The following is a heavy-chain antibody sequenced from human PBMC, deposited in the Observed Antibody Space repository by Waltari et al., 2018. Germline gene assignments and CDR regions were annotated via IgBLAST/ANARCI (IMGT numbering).Heavy chain of an antibody. V-gene: IGHV4-34*01. D-gene: IGHD2-21*01. CDR2: ITHSGST. CDR3: ARRGYCGIDCYSNYFDF. J-gene: IGHJ4*02. CDR1: GGSFNFYY. Sequence: QVLLQQWGAGLLKPSETLSLTCAVYGGSFNFYYWSWSRQPPGEGLEWCGEITHSGSTNYNPSLKCRVSISVDTPNNQFSLKLTSVTAADTAAYYCARRGYCGIDCYSNYFDFWGQGTLVTVSS.